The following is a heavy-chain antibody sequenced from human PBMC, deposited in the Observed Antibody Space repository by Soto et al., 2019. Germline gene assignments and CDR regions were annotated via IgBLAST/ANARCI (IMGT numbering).Heavy chain of an antibody. CDR2: ISGSGHST. Sequence: GGSLRLSCAASGFTFSSYAMSWVRQAPGKGLEWVSTISGSGHSTHYADSVKGRFTISRDHSENTLYLQINSLRVEDTAVYYCAKELEMATIDGIDYWGQGTLVTVSS. CDR3: AKELEMATIDGIDY. CDR1: GFTFSSYA. J-gene: IGHJ4*02. V-gene: IGHV3-23*01. D-gene: IGHD5-12*01.